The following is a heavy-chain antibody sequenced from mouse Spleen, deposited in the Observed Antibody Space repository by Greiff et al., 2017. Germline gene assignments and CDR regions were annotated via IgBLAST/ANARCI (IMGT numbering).Heavy chain of an antibody. Sequence: EVMLVESGGDLVKPGGSLKLSCAASGFTFSSYGMSWVRQTPDKRLEWVATISSGGSYTYYPDSVKGRFTISRDNAKNTLYLQMSSLKSEDTAMYYCARRGYGKGYFDVWGAGTTVTVSS. J-gene: IGHJ1*01. V-gene: IGHV5-6*02. CDR1: GFTFSSYG. CDR3: ARRGYGKGYFDV. CDR2: ISSGGSYT. D-gene: IGHD2-1*01.